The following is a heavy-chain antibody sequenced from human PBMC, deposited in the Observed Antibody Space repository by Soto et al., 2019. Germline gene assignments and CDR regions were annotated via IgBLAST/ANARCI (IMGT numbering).Heavy chain of an antibody. CDR1: GFTFSSHA. Sequence: EVQLLESGGGLVQPGGSLRLSCAVSGFTFSSHAMSWVRQAPGKGLECVSSITGSGDSTYYADSVKGRFTISRDKSKSTLYLQMNSLRAEDTAVYYCAKDLPFIGWLSAQTFDYWGQGTQVTVSS. CDR2: ITGSGDST. D-gene: IGHD3-9*01. J-gene: IGHJ4*02. CDR3: AKDLPFIGWLSAQTFDY. V-gene: IGHV3-23*01.